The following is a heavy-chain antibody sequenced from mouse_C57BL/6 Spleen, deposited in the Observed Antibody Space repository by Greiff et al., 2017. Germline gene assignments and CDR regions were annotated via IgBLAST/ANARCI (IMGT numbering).Heavy chain of an antibody. D-gene: IGHD1-1*01. CDR2: ISSGGSYT. V-gene: IGHV5-6*01. Sequence: EVKLVESGGDLVKPGGSLKLSCAASGFTFSSYGMSWVRQTPDKRLEWVATISSGGSYTYYPDSVKGRFTISRDNAKNTLYLQMSSLKSEDTAMYYCARQEDYYGSSSFDYWGQGTTLTVSS. CDR3: ARQEDYYGSSSFDY. J-gene: IGHJ2*01. CDR1: GFTFSSYG.